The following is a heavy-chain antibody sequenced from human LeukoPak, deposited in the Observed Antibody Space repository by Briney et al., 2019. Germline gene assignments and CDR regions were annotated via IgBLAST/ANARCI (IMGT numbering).Heavy chain of an antibody. CDR1: GFTFSSYG. Sequence: AGGSLRLSCAASGFTFSSYGMHWVRQAPGKGLELVAVISFDATNKYYADSVKGRFTISRDNSKNTLYLQMNSLRAEDTAVYYCAKDSSADDSSGYSYYFDYWGQGTLVTVSS. V-gene: IGHV3-30*18. J-gene: IGHJ4*02. CDR3: AKDSSADDSSGYSYYFDY. D-gene: IGHD3-22*01. CDR2: ISFDATNK.